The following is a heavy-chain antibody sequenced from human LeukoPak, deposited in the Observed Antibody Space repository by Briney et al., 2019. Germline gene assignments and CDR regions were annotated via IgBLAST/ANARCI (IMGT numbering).Heavy chain of an antibody. D-gene: IGHD7-27*01. CDR2: IYKGGDTI. V-gene: IGHV3-11*04. Sequence: GGSLRLSCAPSGFTFSDHYMTWIRQAPGKGLQTVSYIYKGGDTIFYADSVRGRFTISRDNAESSVYLQMNSLSAEDTAVYYCARGHWGLDYWGRGTLVTVSS. CDR3: ARGHWGLDY. J-gene: IGHJ4*02. CDR1: GFTFSDHY.